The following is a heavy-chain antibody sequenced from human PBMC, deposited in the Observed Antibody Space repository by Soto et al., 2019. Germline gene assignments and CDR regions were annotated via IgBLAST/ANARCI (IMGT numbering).Heavy chain of an antibody. Sequence: GGSVRLSCXASGFIFSSHWMHWVRQVPGKGPVWVARINSDGRNTKYADSVKGRFTISRDNAKNTLYLQMNSLRVEDTAVYYRARDFMARGRDSNWFDPWGQGTLVTVSS. CDR3: ARDFMARGRDSNWFDP. CDR2: INSDGRNT. V-gene: IGHV3-74*03. D-gene: IGHD3-10*01. CDR1: GFIFSSHW. J-gene: IGHJ5*02.